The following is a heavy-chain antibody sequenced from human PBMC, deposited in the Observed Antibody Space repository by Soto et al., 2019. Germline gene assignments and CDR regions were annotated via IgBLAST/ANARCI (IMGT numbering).Heavy chain of an antibody. CDR2: VSGYNGNT. J-gene: IGHJ4*02. V-gene: IGHV1-18*01. CDR1: GYTFTSYA. CDR3: ARETMAGRTGFDY. Sequence: ASVKVSCKASGYTFTSYAIHWVRQAPGQGLEWMGWVSGYNGNTNYAQKLQGRVTMTTDTSTSTAYMELRSLRSDDTAVYYCARETMAGRTGFDYWGQGTLVTSPQ. D-gene: IGHD6-19*01.